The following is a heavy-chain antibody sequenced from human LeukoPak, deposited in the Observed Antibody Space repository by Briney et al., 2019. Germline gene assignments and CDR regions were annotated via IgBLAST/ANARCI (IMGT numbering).Heavy chain of an antibody. V-gene: IGHV4-38-2*02. CDR3: ARIDFWSGYSGY. D-gene: IGHD3-3*01. CDR2: IYHSGST. Sequence: SETLSLTCTVSGYSISSGYYWGWIRQPPGKGLEWIGIIYHSGSTYFNPSLKSRVTISVDTSKNQFSLKLSSVTAADTAVYYCARIDFWSGYSGYWGQGTLVTVSS. J-gene: IGHJ4*02. CDR1: GYSISSGYY.